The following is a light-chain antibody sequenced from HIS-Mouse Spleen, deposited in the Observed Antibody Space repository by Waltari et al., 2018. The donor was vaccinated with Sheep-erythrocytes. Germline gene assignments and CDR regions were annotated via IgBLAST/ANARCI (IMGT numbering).Light chain of an antibody. CDR3: QQYNNWPPPYT. CDR1: QRVSSN. Sequence: EIVMTQSPATLSVSPGERATLSCRASQRVSSNVAWYQQKPGQAPRLLIYGASTRATGIPARFSGSGSGTEFTLTISSMQSEDFAVYYCQQYNNWPPPYTFGQGTKLEIK. V-gene: IGKV3-15*01. J-gene: IGKJ2*01. CDR2: GAS.